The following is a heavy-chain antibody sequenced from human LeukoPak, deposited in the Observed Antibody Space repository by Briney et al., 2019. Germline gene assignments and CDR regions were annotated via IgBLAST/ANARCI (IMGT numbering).Heavy chain of an antibody. V-gene: IGHV4-34*01. Sequence: PGGSLRLSCAASGFHFTTYWMDWVRQAPGKGPEWIGEMNHSGRNTCNTSFKRRVTLSVDTAKNQFSLRLSSVTAADTAVYYCARLFFAFGESYYYSYYMDVWGKGTTVTISS. CDR2: MNHSGRN. CDR3: ARLFFAFGESYYYSYYMDV. D-gene: IGHD3-10*01. CDR1: GFHFTTYW. J-gene: IGHJ6*03.